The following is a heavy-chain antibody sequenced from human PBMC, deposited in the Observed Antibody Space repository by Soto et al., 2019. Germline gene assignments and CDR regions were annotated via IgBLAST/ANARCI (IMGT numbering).Heavy chain of an antibody. D-gene: IGHD3-16*01. CDR1: GFTFSSYA. CDR2: ISYDGSNK. Sequence: QVQLVESGGGVVQPGRSLRLSCAASGFTFSSYAMHWVRQAPGKGLEWVAVISYDGSNKYYADSVKGRFTISRDNSKNPLYLQRNSLRAEDTAVYYCARAYEGDYFDYWGQGTLVTVSS. J-gene: IGHJ4*02. CDR3: ARAYEGDYFDY. V-gene: IGHV3-30-3*01.